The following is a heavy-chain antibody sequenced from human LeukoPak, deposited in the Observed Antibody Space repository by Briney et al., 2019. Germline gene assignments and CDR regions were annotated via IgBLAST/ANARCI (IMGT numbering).Heavy chain of an antibody. V-gene: IGHV4-59*01. CDR1: GGSISNYY. J-gene: IGHJ4*02. CDR3: ARERWLQVSE. CDR2: IYFTGST. Sequence: PSETLSLTCTVSGGSISNYYWNWIRQPPGKGLEWIGYIYFTGSTNYNPSLKSRVTISLDTSKNQFSLKLSSVTAADTAIYYCARERWLQVSEWGPGTLVTVSS. D-gene: IGHD5-24*01.